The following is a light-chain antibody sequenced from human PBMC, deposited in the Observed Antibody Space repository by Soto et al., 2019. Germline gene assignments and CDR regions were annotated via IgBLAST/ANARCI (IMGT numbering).Light chain of an antibody. Sequence: EIVLTQSPGTLSLSQGERATLSCRASQSVSSYLAWYQQKPGQAPRLLLYDASNRATGIPARFSGSGSGTDFTLTISSLEPEDFAVYYCQQRSNWPPTFGQGTRLEIK. J-gene: IGKJ5*01. CDR3: QQRSNWPPT. CDR2: DAS. V-gene: IGKV3-11*01. CDR1: QSVSSY.